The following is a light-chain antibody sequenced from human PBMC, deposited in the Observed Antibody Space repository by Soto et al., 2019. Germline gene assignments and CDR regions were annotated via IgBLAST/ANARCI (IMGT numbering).Light chain of an antibody. V-gene: IGKV3-20*01. CDR3: QQYGSSVT. Sequence: EFVLTQSPGTLSLSPGERATLSCRASQTVISGHLAWYQQKPGQAPRLLIYDASTRATGIPDRFSGSGSGTDFSLTISRLEPEDFAVYYCQQYGSSVTFGQGTRLEI. J-gene: IGKJ5*01. CDR2: DAS. CDR1: QTVISGH.